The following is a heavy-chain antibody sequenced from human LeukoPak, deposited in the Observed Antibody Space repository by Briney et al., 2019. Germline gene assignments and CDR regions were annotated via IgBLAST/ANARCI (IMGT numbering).Heavy chain of an antibody. D-gene: IGHD1-26*01. Sequence: GGSLRLSCAASGFTFSSYSMNWVRQAPGKGLEWVAVITYDGSNKYYADSVVRGRFTISRDNSKNTLYLQMNSLRAEDTAVYYCAKDGTLEGPYFDNWGQGTLVTVSS. J-gene: IGHJ4*02. V-gene: IGHV3-30*18. CDR2: ITYDGSNK. CDR1: GFTFSSYS. CDR3: AKDGTLEGPYFDN.